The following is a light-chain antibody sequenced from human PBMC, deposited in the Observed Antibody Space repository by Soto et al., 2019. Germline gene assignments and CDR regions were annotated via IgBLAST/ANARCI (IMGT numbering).Light chain of an antibody. CDR1: SSNIGAGFD. CDR3: NSYTSNNTYV. Sequence: QSVLTQPPSVSGAPGQRVTISCSGTSSNIGAGFDVHWYQQLPGAAPKLLIYASTNRPSGVPDRFSGSKSDTSASLAITGLQIDDEADYYCNSYTSNNTYVYGTGTKLTVL. V-gene: IGLV1-40*01. CDR2: AST. J-gene: IGLJ1*01.